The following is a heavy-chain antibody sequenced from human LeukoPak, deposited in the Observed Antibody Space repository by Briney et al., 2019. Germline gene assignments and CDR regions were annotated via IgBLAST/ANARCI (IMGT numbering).Heavy chain of an antibody. CDR1: GGSISSTS. CDR3: AKDYRPHDFWSGLVDY. CDR2: FSYDGSNK. J-gene: IGHJ4*02. D-gene: IGHD3-3*01. V-gene: IGHV3-30*18. Sequence: LSLTCTVSGGSISSTSYYWGWIRQPPGKGLEWVPLFSYDGSNKYYADSVKGRFTISRDNSKNTLYLQMNSLRAEDTAVYYCAKDYRPHDFWSGLVDYWGQGTLVTVSS.